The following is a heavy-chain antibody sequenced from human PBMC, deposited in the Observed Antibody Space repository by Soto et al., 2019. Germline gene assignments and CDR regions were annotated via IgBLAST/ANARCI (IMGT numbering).Heavy chain of an antibody. CDR1: GFSLRTTGVG. CDR3: AHTWGLPFDY. V-gene: IGHV2-5*01. CDR2: IYWNEDK. Sequence: QITLKESGPTLVKPTHTLTLTCTYSGFSLRTTGVGVGWIRQPPGKALEWLGIIYWNEDKRYSPSLKNRFTLTSDISKSQVVLTMTNMDPVDTATYYCAHTWGLPFDYWGQGTLVIVSS. D-gene: IGHD3-16*01. J-gene: IGHJ4*02.